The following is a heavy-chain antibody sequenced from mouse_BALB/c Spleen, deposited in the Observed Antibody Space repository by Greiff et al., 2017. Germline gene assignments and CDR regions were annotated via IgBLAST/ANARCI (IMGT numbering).Heavy chain of an antibody. V-gene: IGHV2-9*02. CDR3: ASNYEFFAY. CDR1: GFSLTSYG. CDR2: IWAGGST. D-gene: IGHD2-1*01. Sequence: VQVVESGPGLVAPWQSLSITCTVSGFSLTSYGIHWVRQRPGKGLEWLGVIWAGGSTNYNSALMTRLSISKDNSKSQVFLKMNSLQTADTAMYYCASNYEFFAYWGQGTLVTVSA. J-gene: IGHJ3*01.